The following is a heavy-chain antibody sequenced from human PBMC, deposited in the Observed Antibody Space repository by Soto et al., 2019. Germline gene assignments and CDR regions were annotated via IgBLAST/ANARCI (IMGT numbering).Heavy chain of an antibody. CDR3: ARCVYHDYNIVATIKVSDY. J-gene: IGHJ4*02. Sequence: SETLSLTCTVSGGSISSYYWSWIRQPPGKGLEWIGYIYYSGSTNYNPSLKSRVTISVDTSKNQFSLKMSSVTAADTAVYYFARCVYHDYNIVATIKVSDYWGQGTLVTVSS. CDR1: GGSISSYY. CDR2: IYYSGST. D-gene: IGHD5-12*01. V-gene: IGHV4-59*12.